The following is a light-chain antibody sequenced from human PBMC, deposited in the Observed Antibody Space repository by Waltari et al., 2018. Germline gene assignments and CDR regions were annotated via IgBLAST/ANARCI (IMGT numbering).Light chain of an antibody. CDR1: QSVSSN. CDR3: QQYNNWPLT. V-gene: IGKV3-15*01. Sequence: EIVMPQSPATLSVSPGERATPSCRASQSVSSNLAWYQQKPGQAPRLLIYGASTRATGIPARFSGSGSGTEFTLTISSLQSEDFAVYYCQQYNNWPLTFGGGTKVEIK. CDR2: GAS. J-gene: IGKJ4*01.